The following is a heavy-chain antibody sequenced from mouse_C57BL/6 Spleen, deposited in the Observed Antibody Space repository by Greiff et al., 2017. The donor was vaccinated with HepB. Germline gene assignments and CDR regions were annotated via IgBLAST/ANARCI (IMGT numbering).Heavy chain of an antibody. J-gene: IGHJ4*01. V-gene: IGHV5-12*01. D-gene: IGHD1-1*01. Sequence: EVKLMESGGGLVQPGGSLKLSCAASGFTFSDYYMYWVRQTPEKRLEWVAYISNGGGSTYYPDTVKGRFTISRDNAKNTLYLQMSRLKSEDTAMYYCARRYYGSSHYAMDYWGQGTSVTVSS. CDR2: ISNGGGST. CDR1: GFTFSDYY. CDR3: ARRYYGSSHYAMDY.